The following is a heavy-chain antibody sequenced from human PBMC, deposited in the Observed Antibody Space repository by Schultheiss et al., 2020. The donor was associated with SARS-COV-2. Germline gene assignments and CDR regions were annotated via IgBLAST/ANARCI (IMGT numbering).Heavy chain of an antibody. CDR1: GFTFSSYG. CDR2: ISYDGSNK. Sequence: GESLKISCAASGFTFSSYGMHWVRQAPGKGLEWVAVISYDGSNKYYADSVKGRFTISRDNSKNTLYLQMNSLRAEDTAVYYCARAGIVVVTARNYFDYWGQGTLVTVSS. J-gene: IGHJ4*02. V-gene: IGHV3-30*03. CDR3: ARAGIVVVTARNYFDY. D-gene: IGHD2-21*02.